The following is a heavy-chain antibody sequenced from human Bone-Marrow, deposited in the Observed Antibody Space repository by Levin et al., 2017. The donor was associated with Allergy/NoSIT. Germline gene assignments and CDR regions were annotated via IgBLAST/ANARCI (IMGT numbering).Heavy chain of an antibody. CDR3: ASSYRLGVVKYYYYGMDV. D-gene: IGHD3-3*01. V-gene: IGHV4-34*01. CDR2: INHSGST. CDR1: GGSFSGYY. J-gene: IGHJ6*02. Sequence: SQTLSLTCAVYGGSFSGYYWSWIRQPPGKGLEWIGEINHSGSTNYNPSLKSRVTISVDTSKNQFSLKLSSVTAADTAVYYCASSYRLGVVKYYYYGMDVWGQGTTVTVSS.